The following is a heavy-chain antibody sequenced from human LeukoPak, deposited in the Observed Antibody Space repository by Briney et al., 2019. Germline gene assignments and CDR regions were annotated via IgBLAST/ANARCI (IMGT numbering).Heavy chain of an antibody. CDR3: ARYCYGSGSFLENGWFDP. D-gene: IGHD3-10*01. Sequence: SETLSLTCTVSGGSIRRVGYYWTWIRQHPGKGLEYIGYIYYSGRPYYNPSLKSRVTISVDTSKNPFSLRLSSVTAADTAVYYCARYCYGSGSFLENGWFDPWGQGTLVTVSS. J-gene: IGHJ5*02. V-gene: IGHV4-31*03. CDR2: IYYSGRP. CDR1: GGSIRRVGYY.